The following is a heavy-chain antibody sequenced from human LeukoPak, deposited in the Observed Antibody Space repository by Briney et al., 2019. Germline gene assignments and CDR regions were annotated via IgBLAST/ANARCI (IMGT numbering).Heavy chain of an antibody. V-gene: IGHV3-30-3*01. CDR3: TTALAGS. Sequence: PGGSLRLSCAASGFTFSNFALHWVRQAPGKGLEWVAVISSDGSNKYYAESVKGQFTISRDDSKNTLYLQTNSLKTEDTAVYYCTTALAGSWGQGTLVTVSS. CDR1: GFTFSNFA. CDR2: ISSDGSNK. D-gene: IGHD1-14*01. J-gene: IGHJ5*02.